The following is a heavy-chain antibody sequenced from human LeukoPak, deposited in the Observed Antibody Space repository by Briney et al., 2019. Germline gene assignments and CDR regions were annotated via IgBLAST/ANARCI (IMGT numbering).Heavy chain of an antibody. V-gene: IGHV3-7*01. D-gene: IGHD4-23*01. Sequence: GGSLRLSCAASGFTFSRYWMSWVRQAPGKGLEWVANIKQDGGEKFHVDSVKGRFTISRDNAKNSLYLQMSSLRIEDTAVYYCARKGGTSVVSPGYYYTDVWGKGTTVTVSS. J-gene: IGHJ6*03. CDR3: ARKGGTSVVSPGYYYTDV. CDR1: GFTFSRYW. CDR2: IKQDGGEK.